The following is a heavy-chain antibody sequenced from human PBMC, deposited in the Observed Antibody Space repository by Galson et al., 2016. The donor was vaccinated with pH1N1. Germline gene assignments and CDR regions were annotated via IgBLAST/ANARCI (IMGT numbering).Heavy chain of an antibody. J-gene: IGHJ4*02. CDR3: ARHTRWGSSSSFDY. V-gene: IGHV5-51*01. CDR2: IYPGDSDT. CDR1: EYRFDKHW. D-gene: IGHD6-13*01. Sequence: QSGAEVKKPGESLKISCQGSEYRFDKHWIAWVRQMPGKGLECMGIIYPGDSDTRYSPSFQGLVTISADKSIGTAYLQWSSLKASDSAMYYCARHTRWGSSSSFDYWGQGALVTVSS.